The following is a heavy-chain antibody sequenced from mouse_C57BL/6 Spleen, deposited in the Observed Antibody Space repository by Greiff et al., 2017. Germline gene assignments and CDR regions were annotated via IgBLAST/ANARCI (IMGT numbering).Heavy chain of an antibody. D-gene: IGHD2-4*01. CDR2: INPNNGGT. Sequence: EVQLQQSGPELVKPGASVKIPCKASGYTFTDYTMDWVKQSHGKSLEWIGDINPNNGGTIYNQKFKGKATLTVDKSSSTAYMELRSLTSEDTAVYCCARKYGDYDGDFDYWGQGTTLTVSS. CDR1: GYTFTDYT. CDR3: ARKYGDYDGDFDY. V-gene: IGHV1-18*01. J-gene: IGHJ2*01.